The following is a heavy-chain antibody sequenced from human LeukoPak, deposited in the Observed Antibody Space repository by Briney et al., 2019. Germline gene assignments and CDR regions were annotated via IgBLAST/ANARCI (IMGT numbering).Heavy chain of an antibody. Sequence: PSETLSLTCTVSGGSISSYYWSWIRQPPGKGLEWIGYIYYSGSTNYNPSLKSRVTMSVDTSKNEFSLKLSSVTAADTAVYYCASSRLYSYGYYYGMDVWGQGTTVTVSS. CDR1: GGSISSYY. V-gene: IGHV4-59*01. CDR3: ASSRLYSYGYYYGMDV. J-gene: IGHJ6*02. CDR2: IYYSGST. D-gene: IGHD5-18*01.